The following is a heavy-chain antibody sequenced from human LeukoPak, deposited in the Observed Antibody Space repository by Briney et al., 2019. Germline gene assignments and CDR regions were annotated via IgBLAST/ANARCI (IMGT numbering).Heavy chain of an antibody. J-gene: IGHJ5*02. CDR1: GYTLINYG. CDR2: ISPYNGKT. D-gene: IGHD2-2*01. CDR3: ARLPSIVAPARPHQPFDP. Sequence: VKDSRKASGYTLINYGIGWVRQAPGQGGEWMGWISPYNGKTKYGQNLQGRVTLTTDTSTSTAHMHLRTLTFHDTAVYYCARLPSIVAPARPHQPFDPWGEGTLVILPS. V-gene: IGHV1-18*01.